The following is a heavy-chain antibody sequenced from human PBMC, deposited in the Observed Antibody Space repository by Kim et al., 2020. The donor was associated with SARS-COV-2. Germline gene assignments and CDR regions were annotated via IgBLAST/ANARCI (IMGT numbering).Heavy chain of an antibody. CDR3: ARDGGGRVASDYFDY. CDR1: GFTFSSYA. V-gene: IGHV3-30*04. Sequence: GGSLRLSCAASGFTFSSYAMHWVRQAPGKGLEWVAVISYDGSNKYYADSVKGRFTISRDNSKNTRYLQMNSLRAEDTAVYYCARDGGGRVASDYFDYWGQGTLVTVSS. D-gene: IGHD2-8*02. CDR2: ISYDGSNK. J-gene: IGHJ4*02.